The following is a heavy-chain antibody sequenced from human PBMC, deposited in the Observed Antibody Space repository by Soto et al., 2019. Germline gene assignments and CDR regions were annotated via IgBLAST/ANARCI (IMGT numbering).Heavy chain of an antibody. D-gene: IGHD3-10*01. Sequence: SVKVSCKASGGIFSSYAFSWVRQAPGQGLEWMGGIIPIFGTTNYAQKFQGRVTITADESTSTAYMELSSLRSEDTAVYYCARGVAMVRTVFDYYYYGMEVWGQGTTVTVSS. V-gene: IGHV1-69*13. CDR1: GGIFSSYA. CDR3: ARGVAMVRTVFDYYYYGMEV. J-gene: IGHJ6*02. CDR2: IIPIFGTT.